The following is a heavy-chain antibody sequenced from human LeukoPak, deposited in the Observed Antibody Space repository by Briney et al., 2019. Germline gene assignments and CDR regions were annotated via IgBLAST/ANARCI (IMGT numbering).Heavy chain of an antibody. CDR3: ARHLWFGELLPNKNAFDI. Sequence: TSETLSLTCTVSGASLSSSSYYWGWIRQPPGKGLEWIGSIYYSGSTYYNPSLKSRVTISVDTSKNQFSLKLSSVTAADTAVYYCARHLWFGELLPNKNAFDIWGQGTMVTVSS. CDR2: IYYSGST. CDR1: GASLSSSSYY. J-gene: IGHJ3*02. V-gene: IGHV4-39*01. D-gene: IGHD3-10*01.